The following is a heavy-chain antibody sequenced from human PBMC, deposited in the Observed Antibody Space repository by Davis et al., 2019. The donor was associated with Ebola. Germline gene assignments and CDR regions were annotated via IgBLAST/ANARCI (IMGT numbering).Heavy chain of an antibody. CDR2: ISSSSSYI. J-gene: IGHJ6*02. Sequence: GGSLRLSCAASGFTFSSYAMSWVRQAPGKGLEWVSSISSSSSYIYYADSVKGRFTISRDNAKNSLYLQMNSLRAEDTAVYYCARFYCTGGVCLYYYYGMDVWGQGTTVTVSS. D-gene: IGHD2-8*02. CDR3: ARFYCTGGVCLYYYYGMDV. CDR1: GFTFSSYA. V-gene: IGHV3-21*04.